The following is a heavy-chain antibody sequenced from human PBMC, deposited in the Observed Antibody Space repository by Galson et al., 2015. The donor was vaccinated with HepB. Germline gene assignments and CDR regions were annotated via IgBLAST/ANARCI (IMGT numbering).Heavy chain of an antibody. CDR1: GFSLNTSGMC. CDR2: IDWDDDK. J-gene: IGHJ6*02. D-gene: IGHD5-24*01. Sequence: PALVKPTQTLTLTCTFSGFSLNTSGMCVSWIRQPPGKALEWLARIDWDDDKYYSTSLKTRLTISKDTSKNQVVLTMTNMDPVDTATYYCARMLRDGYNSNYYYGMDVWGQGTTVTVSS. CDR3: ARMLRDGYNSNYYYGMDV. V-gene: IGHV2-70*11.